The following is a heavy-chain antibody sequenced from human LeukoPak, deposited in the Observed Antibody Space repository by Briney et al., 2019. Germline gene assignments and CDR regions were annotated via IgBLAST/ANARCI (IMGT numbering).Heavy chain of an antibody. D-gene: IGHD3/OR15-3a*01. CDR3: TRSRGLVINY. V-gene: IGHV6-1*01. J-gene: IGHJ4*02. CDR2: TYYRSKWYN. CDR1: GDSVSNNSAA. Sequence: SQTLALTFAISGDSVSNNSAAWNWLRQSPSRGLEWLGRTYYRSKWYNDYAVSVKSRITINPDTSKNQFSLQLNSVTPEDTAVYYCTRSRGLVINYWGQGTLVTVSS.